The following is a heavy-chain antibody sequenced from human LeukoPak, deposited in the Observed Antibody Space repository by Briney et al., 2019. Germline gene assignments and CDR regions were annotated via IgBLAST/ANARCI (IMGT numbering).Heavy chain of an antibody. CDR1: GFTFSSYA. J-gene: IGHJ4*02. V-gene: IGHV3-9*01. CDR2: ISWNRGTI. CDR3: AKDFYGDYVGDFDY. Sequence: PGGSLRLSCAASGFTFSSYAMSWVRQAPGKGLEWVSGISWNRGTIGYADSVKGRFTISRDNAKNSLYLQMNSLRVEDTALYYCAKDFYGDYVGDFDYWGQGILVTVSS. D-gene: IGHD4-17*01.